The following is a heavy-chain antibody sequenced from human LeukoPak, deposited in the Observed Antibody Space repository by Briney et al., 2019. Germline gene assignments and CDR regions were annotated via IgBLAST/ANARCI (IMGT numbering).Heavy chain of an antibody. J-gene: IGHJ4*02. V-gene: IGHV4-39*01. D-gene: IGHD5-24*01. CDR3: ARLKDGYNSFVDY. Sequence: SETLSLTCTVSGGSISSSSYYWGWIRQPPGKGLEWIGSIYYSGSTYYNPPLKSRVTISVDTSKNQFSLKLSSVTAADTAVYYCARLKDGYNSFVDYWGQGTLVTVSS. CDR1: GGSISSSSYY. CDR2: IYYSGST.